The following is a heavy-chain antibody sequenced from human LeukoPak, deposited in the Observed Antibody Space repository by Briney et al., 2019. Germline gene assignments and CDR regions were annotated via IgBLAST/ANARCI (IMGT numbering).Heavy chain of an antibody. Sequence: GGSLRLSCAASGFTFSDYAMTWVRQAPGKGLEWVATISGSGVMTYYADSVKGRFTISRDNSKNMVYLEMNSLRAEDTAIYYCARDPSTLTIRDNYWGRGTLVTVSS. CDR1: GFTFSDYA. J-gene: IGHJ4*02. CDR2: ISGSGVMT. D-gene: IGHD5-24*01. V-gene: IGHV3-23*01. CDR3: ARDPSTLTIRDNY.